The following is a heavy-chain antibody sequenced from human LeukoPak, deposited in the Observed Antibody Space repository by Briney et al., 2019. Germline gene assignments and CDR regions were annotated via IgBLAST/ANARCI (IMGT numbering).Heavy chain of an antibody. J-gene: IGHJ3*02. CDR3: AREIHYDSSGQRSLHAFDI. Sequence: SETLSLTCAVSGGSISSSNWWSWVRQPPGKGLEWIGEIYHSGSTNYNPSLKSRVTISVDKSKNQFSLKLSSVTAADTALYYCAREIHYDSSGQRSLHAFDIWGQGTMVTVSS. D-gene: IGHD3-22*01. V-gene: IGHV4-4*02. CDR2: IYHSGST. CDR1: GGSISSSNW.